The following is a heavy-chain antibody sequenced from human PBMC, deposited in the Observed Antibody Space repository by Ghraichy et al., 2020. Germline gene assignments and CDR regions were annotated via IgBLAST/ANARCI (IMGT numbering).Heavy chain of an antibody. CDR2: IYYSGST. D-gene: IGHD2-2*01. CDR1: GGSISSYY. J-gene: IGHJ4*02. Sequence: SQTLSLTCTVSGGSISSYYWSWIRQPPGKGLEWIGYIYYSGSTNYNPSLKSRVTISVDTSKNQFSLKLSSVTAADTAVYYCARGRGYCSSTSCYNYFDYWGQGTLVTVSS. CDR3: ARGRGYCSSTSCYNYFDY. V-gene: IGHV4-59*01.